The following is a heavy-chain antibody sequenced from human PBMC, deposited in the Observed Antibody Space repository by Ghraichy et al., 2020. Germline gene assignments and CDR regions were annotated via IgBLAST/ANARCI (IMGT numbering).Heavy chain of an antibody. V-gene: IGHV3-48*03. D-gene: IGHD3-22*01. CDR2: ISSSGSTI. J-gene: IGHJ6*03. Sequence: LSLTCAASGFTFSSYEMNWVRQAPGKGLEWVSYISSSGSTIYYADSVKGRFTISRDNAKNSLYLQMNSLRAEDTAVYYCAREPSITMIDYYYYMDVWGKGTTVTVSS. CDR3: AREPSITMIDYYYYMDV. CDR1: GFTFSSYE.